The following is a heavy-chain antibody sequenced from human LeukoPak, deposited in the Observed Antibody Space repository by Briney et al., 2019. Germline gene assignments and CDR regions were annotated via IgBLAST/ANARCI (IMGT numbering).Heavy chain of an antibody. J-gene: IGHJ4*02. CDR3: ASFRSSGYRHQFPPDY. D-gene: IGHD3-22*01. Sequence: AVKVSCKASGGTFSSYAISWVRPAPGQGVGWMGGIIPIFRTANYAQMSQGRVTITTDESTSTAYMELSSLRSEDTAVYYCASFRSSGYRHQFPPDYWGQGTLVTVSS. V-gene: IGHV1-69*05. CDR2: IIPIFRTA. CDR1: GGTFSSYA.